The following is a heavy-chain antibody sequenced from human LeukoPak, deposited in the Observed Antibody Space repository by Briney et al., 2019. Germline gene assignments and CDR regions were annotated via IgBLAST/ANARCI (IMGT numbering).Heavy chain of an antibody. J-gene: IGHJ4*02. V-gene: IGHV4-30-2*01. D-gene: IGHD6-6*01. CDR3: ARGVISSEDFDY. CDR2: IYHSGST. Sequence: SETLSLTCTVSGGSISSGGYYWSWIRQPPGRGLEWIGYIYHSGSTYYNPSLKSRVTISVDRSKNQFSLKLSSVTAADTAVYYCARGVISSEDFDYWGQGTLVTVSS. CDR1: GGSISSGGYY.